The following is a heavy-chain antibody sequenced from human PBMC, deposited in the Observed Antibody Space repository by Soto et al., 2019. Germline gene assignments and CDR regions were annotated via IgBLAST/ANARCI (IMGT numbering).Heavy chain of an antibody. CDR2: FDPEDGET. CDR1: GYTLTELS. D-gene: IGHD6-19*01. V-gene: IGHV1-24*01. Sequence: GASVKVSCKVSGYTLTELSMHWVRQAPGKGLEWMGGFDPEDGETIYAQKFQGRVTMTEDTSTDTAYMELSSLRSDDTAVYYCARAPPALYSSGWYRFDIWGQGTMVTVSS. J-gene: IGHJ3*02. CDR3: ARAPPALYSSGWYRFDI.